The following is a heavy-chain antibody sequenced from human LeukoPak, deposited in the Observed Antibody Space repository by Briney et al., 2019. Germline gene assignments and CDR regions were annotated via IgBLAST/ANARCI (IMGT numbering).Heavy chain of an antibody. V-gene: IGHV3-30*02. D-gene: IGHD4-17*01. CDR3: AKGLGDYDDFRLGY. Sequence: PGGSLRLSCAASVFTFSTYGFHWVRQAPGKGLEWVAFIPSDGSDNYYANSVKGRFTISRDNFKNTLYLQMNGLRSEDTAVYYCAKGLGDYDDFRLGYWGQGTLVTVSS. J-gene: IGHJ4*02. CDR1: VFTFSTYG. CDR2: IPSDGSDN.